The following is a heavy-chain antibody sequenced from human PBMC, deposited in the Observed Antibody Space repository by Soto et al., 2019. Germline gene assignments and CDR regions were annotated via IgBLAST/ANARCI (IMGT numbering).Heavy chain of an antibody. D-gene: IGHD2-2*01. V-gene: IGHV3-66*01. CDR3: ARDRAISSRHYSYYNGLDV. J-gene: IGHJ6*02. CDR2: IDSGGTA. CDR1: GFTVSMNY. Sequence: EVQLVESGGGLVQPGESLRVSCAASGFTVSMNYMTWVRQAPGKGLEWVSVIDSGGTAYYADSVRGRFTISTDNAENTVHLQMNSLSVEDSGVYYCARDRAISSRHYSYYNGLDVWGQGTTVAVSS.